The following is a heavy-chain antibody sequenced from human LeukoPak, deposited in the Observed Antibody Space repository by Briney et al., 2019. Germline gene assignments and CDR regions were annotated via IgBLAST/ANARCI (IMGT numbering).Heavy chain of an antibody. J-gene: IGHJ4*02. CDR3: AREGLEERAFDY. V-gene: IGHV1-2*06. D-gene: IGHD3-3*01. Sequence: ASVTVSCKASGYTFTGYYMHWVRQAPGQGLEWMGRINPNSGGTNYAQKFQGRVTMTRDTSISTAYMELSRLRSDDTAVYYCAREGLEERAFDYWGQGTLVTVSS. CDR2: INPNSGGT. CDR1: GYTFTGYY.